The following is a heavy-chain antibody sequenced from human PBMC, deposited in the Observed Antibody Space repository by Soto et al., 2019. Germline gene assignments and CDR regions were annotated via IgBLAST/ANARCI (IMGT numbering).Heavy chain of an antibody. J-gene: IGHJ4*02. Sequence: PPETLSLTCTVAVGSITRRNHYWGWFLQPPGKGLEWVASIHHTGATYYNPSLRSRIKMSIDTSKNRFSLSLTSVTAADTATYFYSTYSYYDHNSGYHDSWGQGTLVTVSS. CDR3: STYSYYDHNSGYHDS. CDR2: IHHTGAT. V-gene: IGHV4-39*01. D-gene: IGHD3-16*01. CDR1: VGSITRRNHY.